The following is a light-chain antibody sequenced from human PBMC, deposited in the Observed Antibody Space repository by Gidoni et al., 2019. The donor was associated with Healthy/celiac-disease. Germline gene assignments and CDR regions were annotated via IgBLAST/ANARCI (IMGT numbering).Light chain of an antibody. J-gene: IGLJ1*01. CDR2: QDS. CDR3: QAWDSSTAV. V-gene: IGLV3-1*01. Sequence: SYELTQPPSLSVSPGQTASITCSGDKLGDKYARWYQQKPGQSPVLVIYQDSKRPSGIPERFSGSNSGNTATLTISGTQAMDEADYYCQAWDSSTAVFGTGTKVTVL. CDR1: KLGDKY.